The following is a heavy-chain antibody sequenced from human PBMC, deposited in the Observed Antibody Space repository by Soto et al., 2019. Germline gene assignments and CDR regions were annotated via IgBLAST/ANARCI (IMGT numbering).Heavy chain of an antibody. CDR1: GGSVSNDAYY. J-gene: IGHJ4*02. CDR2: IYHSGST. D-gene: IGHD1-26*01. Sequence: QGELQASGPGLMKHSETLSHTCTVSGGSVSNDAYYWSWIRQPPGKGLEWIGYIYHSGSTYYNPSLKSRVIISVDMSENQFSLRLNSVTAADTAVYYCATLGIGWEFPFDHWGQGTLVNVSS. V-gene: IGHV4-61*08. CDR3: ATLGIGWEFPFDH.